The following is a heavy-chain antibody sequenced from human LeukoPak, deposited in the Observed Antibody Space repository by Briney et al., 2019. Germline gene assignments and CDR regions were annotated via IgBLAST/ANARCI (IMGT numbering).Heavy chain of an antibody. J-gene: IGHJ3*02. CDR3: AKLWSSSRGAFDI. Sequence: GGSLRLSCAASGFTVSGNYMSWVRQAPGKGLEWVSIIYSGGSTYYAGPVKGRFTISRDNSKDTLYLQMNSLRAEDAAVYYCAKLWSSSRGAFDIWGQGTMVTVSS. V-gene: IGHV3-53*01. CDR2: IYSGGST. D-gene: IGHD6-13*01. CDR1: GFTVSGNY.